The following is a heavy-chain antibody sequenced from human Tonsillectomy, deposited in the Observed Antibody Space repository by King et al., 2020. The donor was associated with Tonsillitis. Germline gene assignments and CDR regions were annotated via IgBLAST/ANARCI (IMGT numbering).Heavy chain of an antibody. CDR3: VKAPAAIRSYTWFDP. CDR1: VGSISRGSYY. J-gene: IGHJ5*02. CDR2: LYSTGST. D-gene: IGHD2-2*01. Sequence: QLQESGPGLVKPSETLSLTCTVSVGSISRGSYYWGWIRLPPGTGLEWIGSLYSTGSTYYNPSLKSRVTISVDTSRNQFSLQLSSVTAADTAVYYCVKAPAAIRSYTWFDPWGQGTLVTVSS. V-gene: IGHV4-39*01.